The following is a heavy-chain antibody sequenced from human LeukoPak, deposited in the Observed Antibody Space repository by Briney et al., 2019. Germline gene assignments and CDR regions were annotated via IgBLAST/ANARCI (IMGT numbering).Heavy chain of an antibody. J-gene: IGHJ4*02. CDR1: GGTFSSYA. CDR2: IIPIFGTA. D-gene: IGHD7-27*01. CDR3: ARDSTGDRHAWQFDY. V-gene: IGHV1-69*13. Sequence: SVKVSCKASGGTFSSYAISWVRQAPGQGLEWMGGIIPIFGTANYAQKFQGRVTITADESTSTAYMELSSLRSEDTAVYYCARDSTGDRHAWQFDYWGQGTLVTVSS.